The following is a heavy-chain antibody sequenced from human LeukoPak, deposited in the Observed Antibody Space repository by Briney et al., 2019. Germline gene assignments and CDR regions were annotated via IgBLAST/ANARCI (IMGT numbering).Heavy chain of an antibody. J-gene: IGHJ4*02. V-gene: IGHV3-30-3*01. CDR3: AKGPSISSGAPDY. CDR1: GFTFSRYP. CDR2: IGWDGSHK. D-gene: IGHD6-6*01. Sequence: HSGGSLRLSCAASGFTFSRYPMHWVRQAPGKGLEWVAVIGWDGSHKYYADSVKGRFSISRDDSKNTVYLQMDSLRAEDTAVYYCAKGPSISSGAPDYWGQGTLVIVSS.